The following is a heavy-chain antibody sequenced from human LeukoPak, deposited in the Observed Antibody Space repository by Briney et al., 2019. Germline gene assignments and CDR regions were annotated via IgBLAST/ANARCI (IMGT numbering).Heavy chain of an antibody. CDR2: ISGSGGST. CDR1: GFTFSSYA. D-gene: IGHD2-15*01. CDR3: AKGGGRSPDY. Sequence: GGSLRPSCAASGFTFSSYAMSWVRQAPGKGLEWVSAISGSGGSTYYADSVKGRFTISRDNSKNTLYLQMNGLRAEDTAVYYCAKGGGRSPDYWGQGTLVTVSS. V-gene: IGHV3-23*01. J-gene: IGHJ4*02.